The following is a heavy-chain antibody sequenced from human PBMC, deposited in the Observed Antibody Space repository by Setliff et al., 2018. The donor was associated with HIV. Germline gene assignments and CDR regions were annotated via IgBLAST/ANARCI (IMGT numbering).Heavy chain of an antibody. V-gene: IGHV4-39*07. J-gene: IGHJ4*02. Sequence: SETLSLTCTVSGGSISSTSYYWVWIRQPPGKGLEWIGSIYYSGSTYYNPSLKSRITISVDTSKNQSSLKLSSVTAADTAVYYCASSLAGRTDCWGQGTLVTVSS. CDR2: IYYSGST. CDR3: ASSLAGRTDC. CDR1: GGSISSTSYY. D-gene: IGHD6-6*01.